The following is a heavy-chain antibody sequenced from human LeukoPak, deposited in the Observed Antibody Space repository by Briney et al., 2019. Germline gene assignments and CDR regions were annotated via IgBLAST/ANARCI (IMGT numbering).Heavy chain of an antibody. Sequence: SETLSLTCTVSGGSISSYYWSWIRQPPATGLEWIAYIYYSGSTNYNPSLKSRVNISVDTSKNQFSLKLSSVTAADTAVYYCARATGTRDDYGVYQGWFDPWGQGTLVTVSS. V-gene: IGHV4-59*01. J-gene: IGHJ5*02. CDR2: IYYSGST. CDR1: GGSISSYY. D-gene: IGHD4-17*01. CDR3: ARATGTRDDYGVYQGWFDP.